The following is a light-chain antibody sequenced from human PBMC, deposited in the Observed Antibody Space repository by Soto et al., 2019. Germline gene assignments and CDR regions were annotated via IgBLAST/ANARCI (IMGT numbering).Light chain of an antibody. CDR1: QSISSW. Sequence: DIQMTQSPSTLSASVGDRVTITCRASQSISSWLAWYQQKPGKAPKLLIYDASSLESGGPSRFSGSGSGTEFTLTISSLQPDDFATSYCQQYNSYSWTFGQGTKVEIK. V-gene: IGKV1-5*01. CDR2: DAS. CDR3: QQYNSYSWT. J-gene: IGKJ1*01.